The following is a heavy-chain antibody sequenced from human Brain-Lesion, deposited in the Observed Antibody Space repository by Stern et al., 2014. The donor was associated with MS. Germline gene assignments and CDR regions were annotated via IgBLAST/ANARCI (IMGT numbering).Heavy chain of an antibody. Sequence: QVQLVESGGGVVQPGRSLRLSCAASGFTFSNYGMHWVRQAPGKGLEWVAVISYDGSNQDYAYSVKVRFTISRDNSKNTLYLQMNSLRAEDTAVYYCAKLHPPITMVRGYFDYWGQGTLVTVSS. CDR3: AKLHPPITMVRGYFDY. J-gene: IGHJ4*02. D-gene: IGHD3-10*01. CDR2: ISYDGSNQ. CDR1: GFTFSNYG. V-gene: IGHV3-30*18.